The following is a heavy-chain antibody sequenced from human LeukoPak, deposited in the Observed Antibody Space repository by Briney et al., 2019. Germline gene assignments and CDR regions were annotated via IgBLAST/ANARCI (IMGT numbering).Heavy chain of an antibody. CDR1: GYSISSGYY. CDR3: ARIGRLQKGVGY. V-gene: IGHV4-38-2*02. Sequence: SETLSLTCTVSGYSISSGYYWGWIRQPPGKGLEWIGSIYHSGSTYYNPSLKSRVTISVDTSKNQFSLKLSSVTAADTAVYYCARIGRLQKGVGYWGQGTLVTVSS. D-gene: IGHD4-11*01. J-gene: IGHJ4*02. CDR2: IYHSGST.